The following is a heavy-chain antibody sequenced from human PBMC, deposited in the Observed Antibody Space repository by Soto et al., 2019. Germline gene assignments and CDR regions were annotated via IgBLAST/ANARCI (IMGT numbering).Heavy chain of an antibody. D-gene: IGHD6-19*01. CDR2: IYWDDDK. Sequence: QITLKESGPTVVKPTQTLTLTCSLSGFSLNTGGVGVGWIRQTPGKALEWLAVIYWDDDKSWNPSLRDRLTINRDASDDQVVLTVNNMDPVDTGTYYCARRRGGFGGGWTTPYFDYWGQGTLVTVSS. J-gene: IGHJ4*02. V-gene: IGHV2-5*02. CDR3: ARRRGGFGGGWTTPYFDY. CDR1: GFSLNTGGVG.